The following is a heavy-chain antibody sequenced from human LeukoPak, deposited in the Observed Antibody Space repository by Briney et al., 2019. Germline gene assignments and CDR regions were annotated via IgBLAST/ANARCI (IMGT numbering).Heavy chain of an antibody. Sequence: SQTLSLTCTVSGGSISSSSYYWGWIRQPPGEGLEWIGSIYYSGSTYYNPSLKSRVTISVDTSRNQFSLKLSSVTAADTAVYYCASQYDYAWGSYRSIVGYYFDYWGQGTLVTVSS. D-gene: IGHD3-16*02. CDR1: GGSISSSSYY. V-gene: IGHV4-39*01. CDR2: IYYSGST. J-gene: IGHJ4*02. CDR3: ASQYDYAWGSYRSIVGYYFDY.